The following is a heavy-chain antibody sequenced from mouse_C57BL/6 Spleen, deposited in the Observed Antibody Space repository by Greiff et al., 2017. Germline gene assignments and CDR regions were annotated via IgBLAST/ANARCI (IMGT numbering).Heavy chain of an antibody. CDR2: IDPETGGT. J-gene: IGHJ1*03. D-gene: IGHD1-1*01. V-gene: IGHV1-15*01. CDR3: TGGATVVATLWYFGV. CDR1: GYTFTDYE. Sequence: QVQLQQSGAELVRPGASVTLSCKASGYTFTDYEMHWVKQTPVHGLEWIGAIDPETGGTAYTQKFKGKAILTADKSSSTAYLEPRSLTSEDSAVYYCTGGATVVATLWYFGVWGTGTTVTVSS.